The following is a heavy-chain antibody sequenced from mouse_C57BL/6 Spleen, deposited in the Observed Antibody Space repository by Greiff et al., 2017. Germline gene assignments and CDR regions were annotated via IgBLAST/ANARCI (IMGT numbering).Heavy chain of an antibody. CDR3: ARRGHGAADGV. Sequence: LQQSGASAKLSCKATGYTFTGYWIEWVKQRPGHGLEWIGEILPGSCSTNYNEKFKGKATFTADTSSNTAYMQLRSLPTGDSAIHDSARRGHGAADGVWGQGTTLTVSS. CDR1: GYTFTGYW. CDR2: ILPGSCST. V-gene: IGHV1-9*01. J-gene: IGHJ2*01. D-gene: IGHD1-1*01.